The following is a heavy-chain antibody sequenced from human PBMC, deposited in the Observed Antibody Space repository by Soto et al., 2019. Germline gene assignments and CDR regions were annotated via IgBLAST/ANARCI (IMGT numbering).Heavy chain of an antibody. CDR1: GFTFSNSA. J-gene: IGHJ3*01. CDR2: IVVGSGNT. CDR3: AAELYSGGSCCSFDF. Sequence: QILVVQSGPEVKQPGTSVKVSCKTSGFTFSNSAVQWVRQARGQRLEWMAWIVVGSGNTNYAQKFRERVTITRDMSTSTTHMEVSSLTSEDTAVYYCAAELYSGGSCCSFDFWGQGTMVTVSS. V-gene: IGHV1-58*01. D-gene: IGHD2-15*01.